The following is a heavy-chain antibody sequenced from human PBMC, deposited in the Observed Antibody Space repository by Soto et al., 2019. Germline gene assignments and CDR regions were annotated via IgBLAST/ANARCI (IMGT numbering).Heavy chain of an antibody. CDR1: GFTFSTSA. D-gene: IGHD2-2*01. Sequence: EVQLLESGGGLVQPGGSLRLSCAASGFTFSTSAMNWVRQAPGKGLEWVSTISGPAGSTDYDDSVKGRFSISRDNTKNSRWLQMNSMRAEDTAIYYCAKDHREPYAPGGYYFDSWGQGSLVTVSS. J-gene: IGHJ4*02. CDR2: ISGPAGST. V-gene: IGHV3-23*01. CDR3: AKDHREPYAPGGYYFDS.